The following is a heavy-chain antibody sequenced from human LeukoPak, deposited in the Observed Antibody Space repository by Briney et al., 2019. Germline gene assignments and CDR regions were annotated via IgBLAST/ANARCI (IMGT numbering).Heavy chain of an antibody. J-gene: IGHJ5*02. V-gene: IGHV1-2*02. CDR3: ARDPIAAAGSYDWFDP. CDR1: GYTFTSYD. CDR2: MNPNSGGT. Sequence: GASVKVSCKASGYTFTSYDINWVRQATGQGLEWMGWMNPNSGGTNYAQKFQGRVTMTRDTSISTAYMELSRLRSDDTAVYYCARDPIAAAGSYDWFDPWGQGTLVTVSS. D-gene: IGHD6-13*01.